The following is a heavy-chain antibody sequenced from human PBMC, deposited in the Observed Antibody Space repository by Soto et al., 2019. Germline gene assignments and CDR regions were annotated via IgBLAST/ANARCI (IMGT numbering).Heavy chain of an antibody. D-gene: IGHD4-17*01. Sequence: QVQLVQSGAEVKKPGSSVKVSCKASGGTFSSYPISWVRQAPGQGLEWMGRIIPILGIANYAQKFQGRVTITADKSTSAAYMELSSLRSEDTAVYYCARATTVTTGFDYWGQGTLVTVSS. CDR2: IIPILGIA. V-gene: IGHV1-69*02. J-gene: IGHJ4*02. CDR3: ARATTVTTGFDY. CDR1: GGTFSSYP.